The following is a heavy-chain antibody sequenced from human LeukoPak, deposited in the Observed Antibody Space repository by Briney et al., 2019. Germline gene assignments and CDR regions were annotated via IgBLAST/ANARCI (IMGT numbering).Heavy chain of an antibody. CDR3: TSVTGLNWSDP. D-gene: IGHD2/OR15-2a*01. CDR1: GGSISSYY. V-gene: IGHV4-59*01. J-gene: IGHJ5*02. Sequence: KTSETLSLTCTVSGGSISSYYWSWIRQPPGKGLEWIGYIYYSGSTNYNPSLKSRVTISVDTSKNQFSLKLSSVTAADTAVYYCTSVTGLNWSDPWGQGTLVTVSS. CDR2: IYYSGST.